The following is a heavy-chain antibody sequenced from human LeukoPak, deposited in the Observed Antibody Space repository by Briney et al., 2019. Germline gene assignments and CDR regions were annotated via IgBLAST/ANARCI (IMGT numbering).Heavy chain of an antibody. J-gene: IGHJ4*02. D-gene: IGHD2-15*01. CDR3: GGSVVDPTYYFDY. CDR2: IRSKAYGGTT. Sequence: GGSLRLSCTASGFTFGDYAMSWFRQAPGKGLEWVGFIRSKAYGGTTEYAASVKGRFTISRDDSKSIAYLQMNSLKTEDTAVYYCGGSVVDPTYYFDYWGQGTLVTVSS. CDR1: GFTFGDYA. V-gene: IGHV3-49*03.